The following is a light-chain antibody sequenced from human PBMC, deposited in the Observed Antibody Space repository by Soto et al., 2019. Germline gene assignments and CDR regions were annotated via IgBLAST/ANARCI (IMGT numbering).Light chain of an antibody. CDR3: QQRSNWPPWT. V-gene: IGKV3D-20*02. Sequence: EIVLTQSPGTLSLSPGESAILSCRASQSVNSNYLAWYQQKPGQAPRLLIYGASSRATGVPNRFSGSGSGTDFTLTISSLEPEDFAVYYCQQRSNWPPWTFGQGTKVDIK. CDR1: QSVNSNY. CDR2: GAS. J-gene: IGKJ1*01.